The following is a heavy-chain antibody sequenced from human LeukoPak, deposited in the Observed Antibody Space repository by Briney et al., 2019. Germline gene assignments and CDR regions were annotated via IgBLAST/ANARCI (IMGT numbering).Heavy chain of an antibody. CDR1: GFTFSNYA. CDR2: ISGGGDST. J-gene: IGHJ4*02. Sequence: GSLRLSCVASGFTFSNYAMSWVRQAPGKGLEWVSTISGGGDSTYYADSVKGRFTISRDNSKNTLYLQMNSLRAEDTAVYYCAKVLVSIWYPIFDYWGQGTLVTISS. D-gene: IGHD6-13*01. V-gene: IGHV3-23*01. CDR3: AKVLVSIWYPIFDY.